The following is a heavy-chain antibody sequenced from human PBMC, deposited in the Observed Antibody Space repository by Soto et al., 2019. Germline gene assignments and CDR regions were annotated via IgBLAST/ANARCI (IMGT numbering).Heavy chain of an antibody. Sequence: QITLKESGPTLVKPTQTLTLTCTFSGFSLSTSGVGVGWIRQPPGKALEWLALIYWDDDKRYSPSLKSRLTITKDTSKNQVVLTMTNMDPVDTATYYCAHSVNDYGDYGDYYYMDVWGKGTTVTVSS. CDR2: IYWDDDK. J-gene: IGHJ6*03. CDR3: AHSVNDYGDYGDYYYMDV. V-gene: IGHV2-5*02. D-gene: IGHD4-17*01. CDR1: GFSLSTSGVG.